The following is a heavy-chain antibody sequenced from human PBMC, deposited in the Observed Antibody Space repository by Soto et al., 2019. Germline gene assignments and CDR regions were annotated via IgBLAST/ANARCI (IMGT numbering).Heavy chain of an antibody. CDR2: IWYDGSNK. CDR3: ARDLVVGRAYYYYYYGMDV. Sequence: GGSLRLSCAASGFTFSSYGMHWVRQAPGKGLEWVAVIWYDGSNKYYADSVKGRFTISRDNSKNTLYLQMNSLRAEDTAVYYCARDLVVGRAYYYYYYGMDVWGQGTTVTVSS. V-gene: IGHV3-33*01. D-gene: IGHD2-8*02. J-gene: IGHJ6*02. CDR1: GFTFSSYG.